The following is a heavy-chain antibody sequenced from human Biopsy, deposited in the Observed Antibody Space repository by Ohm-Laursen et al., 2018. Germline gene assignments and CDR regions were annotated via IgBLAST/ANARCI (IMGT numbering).Heavy chain of an antibody. CDR1: GGSMTGYE. V-gene: IGHV4-59*07. CDR3: ARVEAGTYDALDI. Sequence: SDTLSLTCSVSGGSMTGYEWSWIRLAPGKGLEWIGYIYYSGGTKYNPSLASRVTFSVDMSKSLFSLKLYSVTAADTAVYYCARVEAGTYDALDIWGQGALVAVSA. D-gene: IGHD1-26*01. J-gene: IGHJ3*02. CDR2: IYYSGGT.